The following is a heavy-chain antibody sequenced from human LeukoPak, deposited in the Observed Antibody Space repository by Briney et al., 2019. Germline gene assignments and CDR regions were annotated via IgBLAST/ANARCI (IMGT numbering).Heavy chain of an antibody. CDR1: GGSISSYY. CDR3: AREGSGSYYVVY. CDR2: IYYSGST. Sequence: SETLSLTCTVSGGSISSYYWSWIRQPPGKGLEWIGYIYYSGSTNYNPSLKSRVTISVDTSKNQFSLKLSSVTAADTAVYYCAREGSGSYYVVYWGQGTLVTVSS. D-gene: IGHD1-26*01. V-gene: IGHV4-59*12. J-gene: IGHJ4*02.